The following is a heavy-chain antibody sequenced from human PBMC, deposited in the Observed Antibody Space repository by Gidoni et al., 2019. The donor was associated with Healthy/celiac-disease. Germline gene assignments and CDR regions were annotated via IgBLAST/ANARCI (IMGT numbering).Heavy chain of an antibody. D-gene: IGHD3-16*02. CDR1: GFTFGDYA. Sequence: EVQLVESGGGLVQPGRSLRLSCTASGFTFGDYAMSWFRQAPGKGLEWVGFIRSKAYGGTTEYAASVKGRFTISRDDSKSIAYLQMNSLKTEDTAVYYCTRDGSHDYIWGSYRGLFQHWGQGTLVTVSS. J-gene: IGHJ1*01. CDR2: IRSKAYGGTT. CDR3: TRDGSHDYIWGSYRGLFQH. V-gene: IGHV3-49*03.